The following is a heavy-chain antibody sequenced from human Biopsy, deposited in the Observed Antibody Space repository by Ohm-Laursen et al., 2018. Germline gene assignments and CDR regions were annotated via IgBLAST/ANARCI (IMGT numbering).Heavy chain of an antibody. CDR2: IYYSGST. Sequence: SETLSLTCTVSGGSISSYYWNWIRQPPGKGLECIGYIYYSGSTNYNPSLKSRVTISVDTSKNQFSLRLNSVTAADTAVYYCARATNSTGWPYYYFYGMDVWGQGTTVTVS. CDR1: GGSISSYY. V-gene: IGHV4-59*01. CDR3: ARATNSTGWPYYYFYGMDV. D-gene: IGHD2/OR15-2a*01. J-gene: IGHJ6*02.